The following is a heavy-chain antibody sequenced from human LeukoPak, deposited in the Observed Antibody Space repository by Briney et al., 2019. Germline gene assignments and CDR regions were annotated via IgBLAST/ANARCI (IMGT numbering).Heavy chain of an antibody. CDR1: DDSITMYY. V-gene: IGHV4-59*01. D-gene: IGHD1-1*01. Sequence: SETLSLTCRVSDDSITMYYWTWIRQPPGKGLEWIGYVDHTGSTNFNPSLNGRVSISRDTTKNLFSLRLRSVTAADTAVYFCARGRVSSSTWYSTYYNYFYMDVWGKGTTVTVSS. CDR3: ARGRVSSSTWYSTYYNYFYMDV. CDR2: VDHTGST. J-gene: IGHJ6*03.